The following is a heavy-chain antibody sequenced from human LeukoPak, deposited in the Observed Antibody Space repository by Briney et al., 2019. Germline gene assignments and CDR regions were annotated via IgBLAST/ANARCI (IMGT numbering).Heavy chain of an antibody. V-gene: IGHV1-2*02. CDR2: INPRSGAT. Sequence: ASVKVSCKASGYTFTSYYMHWVRQAPGQGLEWMGIINPRSGATNYAQKFQGRVTMSRDTSINTGYMELARLRSDDTAVYFCGRDQIGVAGTGVDHWGQGTLVPVSS. J-gene: IGHJ4*02. CDR1: GYTFTSYY. D-gene: IGHD1-7*01. CDR3: GRDQIGVAGTGVDH.